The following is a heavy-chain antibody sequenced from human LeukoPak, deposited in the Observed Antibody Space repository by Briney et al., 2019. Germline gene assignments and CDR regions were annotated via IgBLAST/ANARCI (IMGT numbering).Heavy chain of an antibody. CDR1: GFTFSSYA. Sequence: GGSLRLSCAASGFTFSSYAMHWVRQAPGKGLEWVAVISYDGSNKYYADSVKGRFTISRDNSKNTLYLQMNSLRAEDTAVYYCARDPLGDRYSGSYLYGGFNYWGQGTLVTVSS. D-gene: IGHD1-26*01. CDR3: ARDPLGDRYSGSYLYGGFNY. CDR2: ISYDGSNK. V-gene: IGHV3-30-3*01. J-gene: IGHJ4*02.